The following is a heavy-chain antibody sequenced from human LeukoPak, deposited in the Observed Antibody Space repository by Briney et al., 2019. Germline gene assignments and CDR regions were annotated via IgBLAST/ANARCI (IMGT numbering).Heavy chain of an antibody. CDR3: ARAGYCSSYGCYGTFYHYYGVDV. V-gene: IGHV3-74*01. CDR1: GFTLSSNW. J-gene: IGHJ6*02. D-gene: IGHD2-2*01. Sequence: GGSLRLSCAASGFTLSSNWMNWVRQAPGKGLVWVSRINNDGSSTTYADSVKGRFTISRDNAKNTLYLQINSLRAEDTAVYYCARAGYCSSYGCYGTFYHYYGVDVWGQGTTVTVSS. CDR2: INNDGSST.